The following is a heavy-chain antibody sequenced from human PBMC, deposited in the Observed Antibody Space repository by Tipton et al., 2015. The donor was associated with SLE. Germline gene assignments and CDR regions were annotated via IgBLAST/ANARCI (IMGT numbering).Heavy chain of an antibody. CDR3: TKEWFYYMQA. J-gene: IGHJ6*03. Sequence: SLRLSCAASGFIFSDYPMSWVRQAPGKGLQWVSVIFSGGNTYYADSVQGRFTISRDTSKNTLNLQMSSLRVEDTAVYYCTKEWFYYMQAWGTGTTVTVSS. CDR1: GFIFSDYP. D-gene: IGHD3-22*01. CDR2: IFSGGNT. V-gene: IGHV3-23*03.